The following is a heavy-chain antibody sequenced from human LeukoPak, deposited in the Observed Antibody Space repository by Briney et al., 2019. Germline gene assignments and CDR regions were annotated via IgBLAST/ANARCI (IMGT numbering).Heavy chain of an antibody. CDR3: ARGRYTMVRGVIKALNWFDP. CDR1: GGSVSSYY. D-gene: IGHD3-10*01. Sequence: MTSETLSLTCTVSGGSVSSYYWNWIRQPPGKGLEWIGYIYYSGSTNYNPSLKSRVTISVDTSKNQFSLKLSSVTAADTAVYYCARGRYTMVRGVIKALNWFDPWGQGTLVTVSS. CDR2: IYYSGST. V-gene: IGHV4-59*02. J-gene: IGHJ5*02.